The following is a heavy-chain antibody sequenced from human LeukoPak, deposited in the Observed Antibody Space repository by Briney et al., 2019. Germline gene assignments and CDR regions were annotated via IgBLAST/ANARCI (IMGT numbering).Heavy chain of an antibody. Sequence: PGGSLRLSCAASGFTVSSNYMSWVRQAPGKGLEWVSVIYSGGSTYYADSVKGRFTISRDNSKNTLYLQMNSLRAEDTAVYYCAGNRVVIISNYLAFDIWGQGTMVTVSS. J-gene: IGHJ3*02. CDR3: AGNRVVIISNYLAFDI. CDR2: IYSGGST. V-gene: IGHV3-53*01. D-gene: IGHD3-3*01. CDR1: GFTVSSNY.